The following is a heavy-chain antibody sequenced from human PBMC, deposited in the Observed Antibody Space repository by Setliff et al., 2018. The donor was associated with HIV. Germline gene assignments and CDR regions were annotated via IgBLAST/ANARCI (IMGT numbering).Heavy chain of an antibody. Sequence: ASVKVSCKASGGTLNNYVIAWVRQAPGQGLEWMGRIIPMFDTTNYEQKFRGRVTFSADESTNTAHMDVTNLRPEDTAVYYCARGPIDDSRYFDYWGQGTLVTVSS. J-gene: IGHJ4*02. CDR3: ARGPIDDSRYFDY. D-gene: IGHD2-15*01. CDR1: GGTLNNYV. CDR2: IIPMFDTT. V-gene: IGHV1-69*13.